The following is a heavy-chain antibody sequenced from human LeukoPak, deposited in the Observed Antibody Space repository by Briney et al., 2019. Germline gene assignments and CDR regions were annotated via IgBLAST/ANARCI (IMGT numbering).Heavy chain of an antibody. J-gene: IGHJ4*02. CDR3: AKGVGSITRAWDY. Sequence: GGSLRLSCAASGFTFSSYAMSWVRQAPGKGLEWVSTICGSGGGTYYADSVKGRFIVYRDNSKSTLYVQMNSLRVEDTAVYYCAKGVGSITRAWDYWGQETVVSVSS. CDR1: GFTFSSYA. V-gene: IGHV3-23*01. D-gene: IGHD2-15*01. CDR2: ICGSGGGT.